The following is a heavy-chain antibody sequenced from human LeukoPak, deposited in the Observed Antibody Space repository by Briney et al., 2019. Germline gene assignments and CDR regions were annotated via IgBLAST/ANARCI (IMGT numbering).Heavy chain of an antibody. J-gene: IGHJ4*02. V-gene: IGHV3-21*01. Sequence: PGGSLRLSCAASGFTYSSYSMNWVRQAPGKGLEWVSSISSTSSSIYYADSVKGRFTISRDNAKNSLYLQMNSLRAEDTAVYYCARDAYDSSGYYGYWGQGTLVTVSS. D-gene: IGHD3-22*01. CDR3: ARDAYDSSGYYGY. CDR1: GFTYSSYS. CDR2: ISSTSSSI.